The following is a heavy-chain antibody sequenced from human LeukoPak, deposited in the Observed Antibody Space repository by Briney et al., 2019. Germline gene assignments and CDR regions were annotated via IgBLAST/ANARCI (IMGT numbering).Heavy chain of an antibody. CDR2: INAGNGNT. J-gene: IGHJ4*02. D-gene: IGHD3-3*01. CDR3: ARGIWSRTVSSYYLDY. CDR1: GYTFTNYA. V-gene: IGHV1-3*01. Sequence: ASVKVSCKASGYTFTNYAMQWVRQAPGQRLEWMGWINAGNGNTRYSQRFQGRVTITRDTSASTVYMEMTSLRSEDTAVYYCARGIWSRTVSSYYLDYWGQGTLVTVSS.